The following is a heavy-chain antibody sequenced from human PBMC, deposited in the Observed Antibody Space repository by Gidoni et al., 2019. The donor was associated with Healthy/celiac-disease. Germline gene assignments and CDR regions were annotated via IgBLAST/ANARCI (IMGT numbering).Heavy chain of an antibody. CDR3: ARDVSEWLRTPYYFDY. J-gene: IGHJ4*02. D-gene: IGHD5-12*01. Sequence: QVQLVQSGAEVKKPGSSVKVACKASGGTFSSYAISWVRQAPGQGLEWMGGIIPILGTANYAQKFQGRVTITADESTSTAYMELSSLRSEDTAVYYCARDVSEWLRTPYYFDYWGQGTLVTVSS. V-gene: IGHV1-69*01. CDR2: IIPILGTA. CDR1: GGTFSSYA.